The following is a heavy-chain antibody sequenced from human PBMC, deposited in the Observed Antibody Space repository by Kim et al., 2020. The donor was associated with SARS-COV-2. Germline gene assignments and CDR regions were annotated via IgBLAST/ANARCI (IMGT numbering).Heavy chain of an antibody. Sequence: SETLSLTCTVSGGSISSSSYYWGWIRQPPGKGLEWIGSIYYSGSTYYNPSLKSRVTISVDTSKNQFSLKLSSVTAADTAVYYCARDRGRWLQLGWFDPWGQGTLVTVSS. CDR1: GGSISSSSYY. J-gene: IGHJ5*02. V-gene: IGHV4-39*07. CDR2: IYYSGST. D-gene: IGHD5-12*01. CDR3: ARDRGRWLQLGWFDP.